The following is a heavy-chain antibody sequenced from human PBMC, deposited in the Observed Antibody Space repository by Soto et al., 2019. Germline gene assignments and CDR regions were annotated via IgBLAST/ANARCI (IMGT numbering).Heavy chain of an antibody. CDR2: IWFDGSNK. CDR3: VRGSRTSGWEYCFDY. D-gene: IGHD6-19*01. J-gene: IGHJ4*02. V-gene: IGHV3-33*01. Sequence: QVQLVESGGGLVQPGRSLRLSCAASGFTFSAYGIHWVRQAPGKGLEWMALIWFDGSNKFYGDSVKGRFTISRDNSKNTVSLQMDSLRAEDTAVYYCVRGSRTSGWEYCFDYWGQGTLVTVSS. CDR1: GFTFSAYG.